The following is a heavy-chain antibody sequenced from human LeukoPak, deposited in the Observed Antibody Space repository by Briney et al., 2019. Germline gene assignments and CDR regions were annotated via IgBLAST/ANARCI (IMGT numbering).Heavy chain of an antibody. D-gene: IGHD3-10*01. V-gene: IGHV5-10-1*01. CDR1: GYSFTSYW. J-gene: IGHJ4*02. CDR2: IDPSDSYT. CDR3: AAHVWFGELP. Sequence: GESLKISCKGSGYSFTSYWISWVRQMPGKDLEWMGRIDPSDSYTNYSPSFQSHVTISADKSISTAYLQWSSLKASDTAMYYCAAHVWFGELPWGQGTLVTVSS.